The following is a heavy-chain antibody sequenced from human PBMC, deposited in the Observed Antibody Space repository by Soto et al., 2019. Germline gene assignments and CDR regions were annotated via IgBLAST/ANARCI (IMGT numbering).Heavy chain of an antibody. V-gene: IGHV3-23*01. D-gene: IGHD3-22*01. J-gene: IGHJ4*02. Sequence: LRLSCAASGFTFSSYAMSWVRQAPGKGLEWVSAISGSGGSTYYADSVKGRFTISRDNSKNTLYLQMNSLRAEDTAVYYCAKDGYYYDSSGHRLDYWGQGTLVTVSS. CDR2: ISGSGGST. CDR3: AKDGYYYDSSGHRLDY. CDR1: GFTFSSYA.